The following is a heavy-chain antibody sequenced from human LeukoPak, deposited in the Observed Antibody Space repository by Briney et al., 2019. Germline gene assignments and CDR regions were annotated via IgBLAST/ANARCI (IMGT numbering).Heavy chain of an antibody. CDR2: IGGGGRST. J-gene: IGHJ4*02. Sequence: PGGPLRLSCAASGFTFSSYAMSWVRRAPGKGLEWVSAIGGGGRSTYYAGSVKGRFTISRDNSKNTLYLQINSLRAEDTAIYYCAKEVTSYGYRGLEYWGQGTLVVVSS. CDR1: GFTFSSYA. D-gene: IGHD5-18*01. V-gene: IGHV3-23*01. CDR3: AKEVTSYGYRGLEY.